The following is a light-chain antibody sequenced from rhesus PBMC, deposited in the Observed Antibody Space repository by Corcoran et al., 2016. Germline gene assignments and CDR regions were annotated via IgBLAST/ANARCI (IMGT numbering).Light chain of an antibody. CDR2: RAS. CDR3: QQHDNSPFT. V-gene: IGKV1-69*01. J-gene: IGKJ3*01. Sequence: DIQMTQSPSSLSASVGDRVTITCRASQGISNWLAWYQQKPGKAPKFLIYRASKLETGVPSRFSGSGSGTDFTLTISSLQPEYIATYYCQQHDNSPFTFGPGTKLDIK. CDR1: QGISNW.